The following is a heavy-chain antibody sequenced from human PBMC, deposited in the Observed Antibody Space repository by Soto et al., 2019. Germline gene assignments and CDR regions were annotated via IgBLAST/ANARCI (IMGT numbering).Heavy chain of an antibody. V-gene: IGHV1-69*01. CDR1: GGSFSSNP. Sequence: VQLVQSGSEVKKPGSSVKVSCKASGGSFSSNPISWVRQAPGQGLEWMAGIIPIFATVHYAQKFQGRVTITADESTSTAYMDLTSLRSEDTAVYFCARGGRGYSSAPRYYFDYWGQGTLVTVSS. J-gene: IGHJ4*02. D-gene: IGHD5-18*01. CDR3: ARGGRGYSSAPRYYFDY. CDR2: IIPIFATV.